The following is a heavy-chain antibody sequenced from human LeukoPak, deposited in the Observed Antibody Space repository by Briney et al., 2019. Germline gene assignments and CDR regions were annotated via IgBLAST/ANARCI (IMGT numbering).Heavy chain of an antibody. Sequence: GSSVKVSCKASGGTFSSYAISWVRQAPGQGLEWMGWISAYNGNTNYAQKLQGRVTMTTDTSTSTAYMELRSLRSDDTAVYYCARRINSGSCPFDYWGQGTLVTVSS. CDR3: ARRINSGSCPFDY. CDR2: ISAYNGNT. V-gene: IGHV1-18*01. J-gene: IGHJ4*02. D-gene: IGHD1-26*01. CDR1: GGTFSSYA.